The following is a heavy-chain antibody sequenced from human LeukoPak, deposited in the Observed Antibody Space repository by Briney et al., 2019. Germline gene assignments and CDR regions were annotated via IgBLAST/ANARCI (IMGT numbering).Heavy chain of an antibody. J-gene: IGHJ4*02. CDR1: GGSISSYY. V-gene: IGHV4-4*07. Sequence: SETLSLTCTVSGGSISSYYWSWIRQPAGKGLEWIGRIYTSGSTNYNPSLKSRVTISVDTSKNQFSLKLSSVTAADTAVYYCARGRDGYNIGIFDYWGQGTLVTVSS. CDR2: IYTSGST. CDR3: ARGRDGYNIGIFDY. D-gene: IGHD5-24*01.